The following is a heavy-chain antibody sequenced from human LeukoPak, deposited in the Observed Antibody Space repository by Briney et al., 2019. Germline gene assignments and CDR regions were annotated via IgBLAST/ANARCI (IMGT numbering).Heavy chain of an antibody. Sequence: AGGSLRLSCAASGFTFSSYAMHWVLQAPGKGLEWVAVISYDGSNKYYADSVKGRFTISRDNSKNTLYLQMNSLRAEDTAVYYCASPLIAVATHAFDIWGQGTMVTVSS. V-gene: IGHV3-30-3*01. CDR2: ISYDGSNK. CDR1: GFTFSSYA. J-gene: IGHJ3*02. CDR3: ASPLIAVATHAFDI. D-gene: IGHD6-19*01.